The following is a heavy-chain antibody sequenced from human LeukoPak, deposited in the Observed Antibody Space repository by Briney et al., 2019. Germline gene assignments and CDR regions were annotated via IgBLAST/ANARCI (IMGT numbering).Heavy chain of an antibody. CDR2: IYDIGTS. CDR1: GGSISSSGYY. V-gene: IGHV4-39*01. D-gene: IGHD3-10*01. J-gene: IGHJ5*02. Sequence: SETLTLTCTVSGGSISSSGYYWDWIRQPPGKGLEWVGTIYDIGTSYYNPSLKSRVTISVDTSKNQFSLRLSSVTAADTAVYYCARAMYFYGSGSFVKAWFDPWGQGTLVTVSS. CDR3: ARAMYFYGSGSFVKAWFDP.